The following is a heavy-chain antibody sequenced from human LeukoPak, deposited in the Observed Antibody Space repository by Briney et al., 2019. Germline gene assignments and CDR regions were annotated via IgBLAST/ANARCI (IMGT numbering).Heavy chain of an antibody. CDR3: ARVGCSGGSCYSWFDP. CDR2: TYYRSKWYN. V-gene: IGHV6-1*01. J-gene: IGHJ5*02. Sequence: SQTLSLTCAISGDSVSSNSAAWNWIRQSPSRGLEWLGRTYYRSKWYNDYAGPVKSRITINPDTSKNQFSLQLNSVTPEDTAVYYCARVGCSGGSCYSWFDPWGQGTLVIVSS. CDR1: GDSVSSNSAA. D-gene: IGHD2-15*01.